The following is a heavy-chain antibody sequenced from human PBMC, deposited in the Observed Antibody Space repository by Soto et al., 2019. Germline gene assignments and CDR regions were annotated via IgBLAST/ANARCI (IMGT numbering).Heavy chain of an antibody. CDR2: ISWNSGSI. D-gene: IGHD2-15*01. V-gene: IGHV3-9*01. J-gene: IGHJ4*02. CDR3: AKDIHGGGGSCCIDY. Sequence: GGSLRLSCAASGFTFDDYAMHWVRQAPGKGLEWVSGISWNSGSIGYADSVKGRFTISRDNAKNSLYLQMNSLRAEDTALYYCAKDIHGGGGSCCIDYWGQGTLVTVSS. CDR1: GFTFDDYA.